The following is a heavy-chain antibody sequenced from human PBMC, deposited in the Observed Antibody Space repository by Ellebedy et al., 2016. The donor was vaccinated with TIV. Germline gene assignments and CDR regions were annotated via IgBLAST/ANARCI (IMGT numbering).Heavy chain of an antibody. D-gene: IGHD1-26*01. CDR3: ARGTGSYGCGMDV. Sequence: SETLSLXXTVSRDSLSNYYWGWIRQPPGNGLEWIVFVYYSGSTSYNPSLKSRVTISVDTSKNQFSLKLSSVTATDTAVYYCARGTGSYGCGMDVWGQGTTVTVSS. V-gene: IGHV4-59*04. CDR2: VYYSGST. CDR1: RDSLSNYY. J-gene: IGHJ6*02.